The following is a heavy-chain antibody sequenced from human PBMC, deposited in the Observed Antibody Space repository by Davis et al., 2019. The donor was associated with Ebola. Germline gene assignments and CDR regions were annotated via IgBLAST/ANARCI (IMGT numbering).Heavy chain of an antibody. D-gene: IGHD1-1*01. V-gene: IGHV1-69*04. CDR2: IIPILGIA. CDR1: GGTFSSYA. CDR3: ARDSVERLSRVRLDV. J-gene: IGHJ6*02. Sequence: AASVKVSCKASGGTFSSYAISWVRQAPGQGLEWMGRIIPILGIANYAQKFQGRVTMTRDTSTSTMYMELSSLRSEDTAVYYCARDSVERLSRVRLDVWGQGTTVTVSS.